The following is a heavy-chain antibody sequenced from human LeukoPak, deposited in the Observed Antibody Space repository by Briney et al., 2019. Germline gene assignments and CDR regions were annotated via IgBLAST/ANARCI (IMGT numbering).Heavy chain of an antibody. D-gene: IGHD2-2*01. V-gene: IGHV1-18*04. Sequence: GASVKVSCKASGYTFTSYGISWVRQAPGQGLEWMGWISAYNGNTNYAQKLQGRVTMTTDTSTSTAYMELRSLRSDDTAVYYCARDRGGYCSSTSCYQYNAFDYWVQGTLVTVSS. CDR1: GYTFTSYG. CDR2: ISAYNGNT. J-gene: IGHJ4*02. CDR3: ARDRGGYCSSTSCYQYNAFDY.